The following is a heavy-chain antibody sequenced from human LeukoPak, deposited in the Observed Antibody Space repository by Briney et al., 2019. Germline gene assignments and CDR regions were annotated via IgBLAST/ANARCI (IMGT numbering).Heavy chain of an antibody. CDR1: GGSMSSSTYN. CDR2: IYISGRT. Sequence: SETLSLTCTVSGGSMSSSTYNWGWVRQSPGKGLEWIGIIYISGRTFYSSSLRSRVTMSVDTSKSQFSLRLNSVTAADTAVYYCAGFGAGSYYWGQGTLVTVSS. J-gene: IGHJ4*02. D-gene: IGHD3-10*01. CDR3: AGFGAGSYY. V-gene: IGHV4-39*07.